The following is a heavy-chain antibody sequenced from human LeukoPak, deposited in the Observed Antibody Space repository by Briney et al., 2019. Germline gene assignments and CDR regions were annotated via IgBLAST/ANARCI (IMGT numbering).Heavy chain of an antibody. CDR2: IYNSEYT. D-gene: IGHD5-12*01. CDR1: GGSISNYY. V-gene: IGHV4-59*01. CDR3: ARDRHSGYHDAFDI. Sequence: KPSETLSLTCTISGGSISNYYWNWVRQPPGEGLEWLGYIYNSEYTKYNPSLKSRVTISMDTSKTHFSLKLSSVTAADTAIYYCARDRHSGYHDAFDIWGQGTKVTVSS. J-gene: IGHJ3*02.